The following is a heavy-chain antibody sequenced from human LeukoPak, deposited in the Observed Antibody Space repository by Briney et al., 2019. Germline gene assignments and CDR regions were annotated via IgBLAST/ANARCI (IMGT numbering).Heavy chain of an antibody. CDR1: EYTFSGYY. D-gene: IGHD3-10*01. CDR3: AREGYGSGRRLGMDV. Sequence: GASVKVSCKASEYTFSGYYIHWVRQAPGQGLEWMGIINPSGGTTSYAQKFQGRVTMTRDTSTSTVDMELSSLKFEDTAVYYCAREGYGSGRRLGMDVWGQGTTVTVSS. CDR2: INPSGGTT. J-gene: IGHJ6*02. V-gene: IGHV1-46*01.